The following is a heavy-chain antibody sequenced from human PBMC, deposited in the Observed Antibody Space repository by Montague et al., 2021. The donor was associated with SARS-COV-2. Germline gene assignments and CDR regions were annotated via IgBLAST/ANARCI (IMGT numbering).Heavy chain of an antibody. CDR1: GGSISSYY. V-gene: IGHV4-59*08. CDR3: ARLRRPDGYSYWFGP. D-gene: IGHD5-24*01. Sequence: SETLFLTCTVSGGSISSYYWSWIRQPPGKGLEWIGYIYYGGSTNYSPSFKGRVIMSVDTSNNQFSLRLTSVTAADTAVYYCARLRRPDGYSYWFGPWGQGTLVT. J-gene: IGHJ5*02. CDR2: IYYGGST.